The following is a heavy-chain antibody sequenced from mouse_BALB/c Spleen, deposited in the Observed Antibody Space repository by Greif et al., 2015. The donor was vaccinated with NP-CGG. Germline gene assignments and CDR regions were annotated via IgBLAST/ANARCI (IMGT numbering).Heavy chain of an antibody. D-gene: IGHD1-1*01. CDR1: GFTFSDYY. CDR2: ISDGGSYT. V-gene: IGHV5-4*02. CDR3: ARYYYGSRYAMDY. Sequence: EVMLVESGGGLVKPGGSLKLSCAASGFTFSDYYMYWVRQTPEKRLEWVATISDGGSYTYYPDSVKGRFTISRDNAKNNLYLQMSSLKSEDTAMYYCARYYYGSRYAMDYWGQGTSVTVSS. J-gene: IGHJ4*01.